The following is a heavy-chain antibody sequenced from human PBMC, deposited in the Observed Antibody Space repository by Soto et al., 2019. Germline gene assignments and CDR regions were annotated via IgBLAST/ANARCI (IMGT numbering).Heavy chain of an antibody. CDR3: ARDEGYSGYAEGTDV. D-gene: IGHD5-12*01. V-gene: IGHV1-69*12. CDR2: IIPIYGSA. CDR1: GGTFSRNA. Sequence: QAQLVQSGAEVKKPGSSVKVSCKVSGGTFSRNAISWVRQAPGQGLEWMGGIIPIYGSANYAQNFQGRVTISADESTSTAYMKLVNLRSEDTAVYYCARDEGYSGYAEGTDVWGQGTTVTVSS. J-gene: IGHJ6*02.